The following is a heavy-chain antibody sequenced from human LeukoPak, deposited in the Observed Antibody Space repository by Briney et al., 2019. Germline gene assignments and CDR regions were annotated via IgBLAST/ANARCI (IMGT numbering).Heavy chain of an antibody. V-gene: IGHV4-4*02. CDR3: ARDGETYYYDSSGYQSPNDAFDI. CDR1: GGSISSSNW. D-gene: IGHD3-22*01. Sequence: PSGTLSLTCAVSGGSISSSNWWSWVRQPPGKGLEWIGEIYHSGSTIYNPSLKSRVTISVDKSKNQFSLKLSSVTAADTAVYYCARDGETYYYDSSGYQSPNDAFDIWGQGTMVTVSS. CDR2: IYHSGST. J-gene: IGHJ3*02.